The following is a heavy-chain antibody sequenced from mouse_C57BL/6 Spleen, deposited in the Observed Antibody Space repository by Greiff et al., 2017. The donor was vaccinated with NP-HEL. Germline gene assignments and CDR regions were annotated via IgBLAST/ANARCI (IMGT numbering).Heavy chain of an antibody. Sequence: EVMLVESGGGLVKPGGSLKLSCAASGFTFSSYAMSWVRQTPEKRLEWVATISDGGSYTYYPDNVKGRFTISRDNAKNNLYLQMSHLKSEDTAMYYCARGGQLRLLYYFDYWGQGTTLTVSS. CDR3: ARGGQLRLLYYFDY. CDR2: ISDGGSYT. D-gene: IGHD3-2*02. J-gene: IGHJ2*01. CDR1: GFTFSSYA. V-gene: IGHV5-4*03.